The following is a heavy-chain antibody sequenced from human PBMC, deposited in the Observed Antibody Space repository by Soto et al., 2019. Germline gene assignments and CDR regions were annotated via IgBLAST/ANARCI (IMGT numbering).Heavy chain of an antibody. CDR1: GYSFTSYW. V-gene: IGHV5-51*01. D-gene: IGHD3-10*01. Sequence: GESLKISCKGSGYSFTSYWIGWVRQMPGKGLEWMGIIYPGDSDTRYSPSFHGQVTISADKSISTAYLQWSSLKASDTAMYFCARLPGVRGVFDGFNVWGQGTMVTVSS. J-gene: IGHJ3*01. CDR2: IYPGDSDT. CDR3: ARLPGVRGVFDGFNV.